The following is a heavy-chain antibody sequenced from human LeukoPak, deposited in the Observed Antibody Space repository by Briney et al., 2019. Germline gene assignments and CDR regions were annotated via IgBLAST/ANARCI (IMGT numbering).Heavy chain of an antibody. CDR2: INSDGSST. V-gene: IGHV3-74*01. J-gene: IGHJ4*02. CDR3: ARGYSYGYRIDY. CDR1: GFTFSSYW. Sequence: GGSLRLSCAASGFTFSSYWMHWVRQAPGKGLVWVSRINSDGSSTSYADSAKGRFTISRDNAKNTLYLQMNSLRAEDTAVYYCARGYSYGYRIDYWGQGTLVTVSS. D-gene: IGHD5-18*01.